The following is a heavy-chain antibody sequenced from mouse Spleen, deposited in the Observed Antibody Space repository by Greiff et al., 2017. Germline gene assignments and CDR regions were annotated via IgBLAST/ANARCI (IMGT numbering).Heavy chain of an antibody. CDR1: GYSFTSYY. J-gene: IGHJ2*01. CDR3: ARGHYGNYDFDY. V-gene: IGHV1-66*01. CDR2: IYPGSGNT. D-gene: IGHD2-1*01. Sequence: QVQLKESGPELVKPGASVKISCKASGYSFTSYYIHWVKQRPGQGLEWIGWIYPGSGNTKYNEKFKGKATLTADTSSSTAYMQLSSLTSEDSAVYYCARGHYGNYDFDYWGQGTTLTVSS.